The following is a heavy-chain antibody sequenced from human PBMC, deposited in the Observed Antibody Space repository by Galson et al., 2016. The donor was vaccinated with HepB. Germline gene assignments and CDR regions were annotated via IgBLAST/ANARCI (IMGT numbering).Heavy chain of an antibody. Sequence: SDTLSLTCNVSSDFDVSGDTAAYYWSWMRQHPGKGLEWLGYLSHMATTLYNPSHRSRALITIDTSKKQFSLQVTSVSAADTAVHYCGRVQRFTSGTKDRTHYSYAMDVWGQGTTVIVSS. V-gene: IGHV4-30-4*02. CDR1: SDFDVSGDTAAYY. J-gene: IGHJ6*02. CDR2: LSHMATT. CDR3: GRVQRFTSGTKDRTHYSYAMDV. D-gene: IGHD3-10*01.